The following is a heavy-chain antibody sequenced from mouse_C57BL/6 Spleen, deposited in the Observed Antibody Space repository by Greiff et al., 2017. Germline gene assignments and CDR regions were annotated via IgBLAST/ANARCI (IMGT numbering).Heavy chain of an antibody. CDR2: ISYDGSN. Sequence: EVQLVESGPGLVKPSQSLSLTCSVTGYSITSGYYWNWIRQFPGNKLEWMGYISYDGSNNYNPSLKNRISITRDTSKNQFFLKLNSVTTEDTATYYCAREATVVAMDYWGQGTSVTVSS. J-gene: IGHJ4*01. CDR1: GYSITSGYY. V-gene: IGHV3-6*01. D-gene: IGHD1-1*01. CDR3: AREATVVAMDY.